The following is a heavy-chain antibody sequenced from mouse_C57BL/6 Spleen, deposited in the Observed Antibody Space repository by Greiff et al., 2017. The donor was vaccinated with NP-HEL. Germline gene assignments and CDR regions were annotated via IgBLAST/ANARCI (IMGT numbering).Heavy chain of an antibody. CDR3: ARRFTTVLGNYFGY. V-gene: IGHV1-50*01. CDR1: GFTFTSYW. CDR2: IDPSDSYT. D-gene: IGHD1-1*01. Sequence: QVQLQQPGAELVKPGASVKLSCKASGFTFTSYWLQWVKQRPGQGLEWIGEIDPSDSYTNYNQKFKGKATLTVDTSSSTAYMQLSSLTSEDSAVYYCARRFTTVLGNYFGYWGQGTTLTVSS. J-gene: IGHJ2*01.